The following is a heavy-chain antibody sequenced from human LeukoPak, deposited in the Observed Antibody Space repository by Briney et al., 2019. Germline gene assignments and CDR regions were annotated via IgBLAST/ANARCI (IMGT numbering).Heavy chain of an antibody. CDR1: GYTFTSYG. D-gene: IGHD2-2*01. Sequence: ASVKVSCKASGYTFTSYGISWVRQAPGQGLEWMGGIIPIFGTANYAQKFQGRVTITADESTSTAYMELSSLRSEDTAVYYCARGTADPRYYYYGMDVWGQGTTVTVSS. V-gene: IGHV1-69*13. CDR3: ARGTADPRYYYYGMDV. CDR2: IIPIFGTA. J-gene: IGHJ6*02.